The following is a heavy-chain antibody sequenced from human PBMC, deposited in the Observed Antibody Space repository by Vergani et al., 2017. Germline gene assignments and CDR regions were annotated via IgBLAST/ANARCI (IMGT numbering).Heavy chain of an antibody. V-gene: IGHV2-5*04. CDR3: VYGKTECGNTGCCYSFYYYNYMDV. Sequence: QITLKESGPTLVKPTQTLTLTFTFSGFSLNPRGVTVAWIRQPPGQALDWLALIYWNDDQHYSPSLNNRVTITKDTSKSQVVLTRTNMEYVDTGTYYCVYGKTECGNTGCCYSFYYYNYMDVWGKGTTVTVSS. D-gene: IGHD1-7*01. CDR1: GFSLNPRGVT. J-gene: IGHJ6*03. CDR2: IYWNDDQ.